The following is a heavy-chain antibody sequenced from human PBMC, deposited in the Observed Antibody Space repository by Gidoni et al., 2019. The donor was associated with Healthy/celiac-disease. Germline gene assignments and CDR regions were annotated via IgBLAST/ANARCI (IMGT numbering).Heavy chain of an antibody. D-gene: IGHD3-10*01. V-gene: IGHV4-31*03. CDR2: IYYSGST. J-gene: IGHJ3*02. Sequence: QVQLQESGPGLVKPSQTLSLTCTVSGGSISSGGSYWSWIRQHPGKGLEWIGYIYYSGSTYYNPSLKSRVTISVDTSKNQFSLKLSSVTAADTAVYYCARGGYYGSGSPDGDAFGIWGQGTMVTVSS. CDR3: ARGGYYGSGSPDGDAFGI. CDR1: GGSISSGGSY.